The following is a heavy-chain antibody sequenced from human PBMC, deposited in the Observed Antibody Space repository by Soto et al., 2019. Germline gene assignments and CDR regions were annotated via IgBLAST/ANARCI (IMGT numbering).Heavy chain of an antibody. CDR1: GFTFSSYG. J-gene: IGHJ4*02. Sequence: QVQRVESGGDVVQPGRSLRLSCAASGFTFSSYGMHWVRQAPGKGLEWVAAITYDGSNKYYGDSVEGRFTVSRDTSKNTLYLQMNGLRPEDTAVYYCAKVVWHGSGSATFEYWGQGTLVTVSS. D-gene: IGHD3-10*01. V-gene: IGHV3-30*18. CDR2: ITYDGSNK. CDR3: AKVVWHGSGSATFEY.